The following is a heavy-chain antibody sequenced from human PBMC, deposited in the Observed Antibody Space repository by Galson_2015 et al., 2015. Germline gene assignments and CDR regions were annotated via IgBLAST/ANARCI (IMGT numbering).Heavy chain of an antibody. Sequence: SLRLSCAASGFTFSSYWMSWVRQAPGKGLEWVANIKQDGNEKNYVDSVEGRFTISRDNAKNSLDLQMNSLRAEDTAIYYCARYCSSISCYVFDYWGQGTLVTVS. V-gene: IGHV3-7*01. D-gene: IGHD2-2*01. J-gene: IGHJ4*02. CDR2: IKQDGNEK. CDR1: GFTFSSYW. CDR3: ARYCSSISCYVFDY.